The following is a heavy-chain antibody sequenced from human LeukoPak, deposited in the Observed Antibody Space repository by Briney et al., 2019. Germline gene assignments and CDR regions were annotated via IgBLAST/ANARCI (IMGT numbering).Heavy chain of an antibody. D-gene: IGHD3-10*01. Sequence: PGGSLRLSCAASEFTFNNYAMSWVRQAPGKGLNWVSAITGSGGDTYHADSVKGRFTISRDNSKNTLYLQMNSLRAEDMAVYYCAKGSRDSRPYYFDFWGQGTLVTVSS. CDR3: AKGSRDSRPYYFDF. V-gene: IGHV3-23*01. J-gene: IGHJ4*02. CDR2: ITGSGGDT. CDR1: EFTFNNYA.